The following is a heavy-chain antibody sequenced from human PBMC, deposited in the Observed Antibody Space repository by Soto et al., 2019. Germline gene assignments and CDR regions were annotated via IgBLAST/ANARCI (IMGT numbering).Heavy chain of an antibody. J-gene: IGHJ6*03. Sequence: SETLSLTCTVSGGSISSYYCSWIRQPPGKGLEWFGYIYYSGSTNYNPSLKSRVTISVDTSKNQFSLKLSSVTAADTAVYYCAITLTGYYSFNAIEYYYIDVSAQRTSDTGSS. CDR2: IYYSGST. D-gene: IGHD3-9*01. CDR1: GGSISSYY. CDR3: AITLTGYYSFNAIEYYYIDV. V-gene: IGHV4-59*01.